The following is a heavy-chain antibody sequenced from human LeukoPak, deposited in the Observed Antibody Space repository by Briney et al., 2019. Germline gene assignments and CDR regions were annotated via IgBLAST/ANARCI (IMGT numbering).Heavy chain of an antibody. D-gene: IGHD3-22*01. J-gene: IGHJ4*02. V-gene: IGHV4-59*12. Sequence: SETLSLTCTVSGGSISSYYWSWIRQPPGKGLEWIGYIYYSGSTNYNPSLKSRVTISVDTSKNQFSLKLSSVTAADTAVYYCARAPPPDVYDSSGYYLDYWGQGTLVTVSS. CDR3: ARAPPPDVYDSSGYYLDY. CDR1: GGSISSYY. CDR2: IYYSGST.